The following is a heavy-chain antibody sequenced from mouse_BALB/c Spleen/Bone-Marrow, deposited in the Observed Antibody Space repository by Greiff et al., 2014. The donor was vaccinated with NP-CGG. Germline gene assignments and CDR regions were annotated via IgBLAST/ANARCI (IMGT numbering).Heavy chain of an antibody. CDR2: IYSGDGDT. V-gene: IGHV1-80*01. Sequence: VQLQQSGAELVRPGSSVKISCKASGYAFSSYWMNWVKQRPGQGLEWIGQIYSGDGDTNYNGNFKDKATLTTDKSSTTAYMQLSSLTSEDSAVYFCARGGRLTGYYFDYWGQGTTLTVSS. CDR3: ARGGRLTGYYFDY. J-gene: IGHJ2*01. CDR1: GYAFSSYW. D-gene: IGHD4-1*01.